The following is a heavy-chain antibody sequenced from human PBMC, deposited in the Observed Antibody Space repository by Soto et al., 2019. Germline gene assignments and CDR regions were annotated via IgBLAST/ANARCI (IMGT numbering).Heavy chain of an antibody. D-gene: IGHD6-13*01. CDR2: IIPIFGTA. CDR3: ARGSWSDFYYYGMDV. Sequence: GASVKVSCKASGGTFSSYAISWVRQAPGQGLEWMGGIIPIFGTANYAQKFQGRVTITADESTSTAYMELSSLRSEDTAVYYCARGSWSDFYYYGMDVWGQGTTVTVSS. CDR1: GGTFSSYA. V-gene: IGHV1-69*13. J-gene: IGHJ6*02.